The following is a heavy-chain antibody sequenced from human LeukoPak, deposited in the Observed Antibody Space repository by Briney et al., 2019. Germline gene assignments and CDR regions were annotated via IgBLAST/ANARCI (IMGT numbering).Heavy chain of an antibody. CDR2: ISAYNGNT. CDR1: GYTFTSYG. V-gene: IGHV1-18*01. D-gene: IGHD2-2*01. J-gene: IGHJ4*02. Sequence: ASVKVSCKASGYTFTSYGISWVRQAPGQGPEWMGWISAYNGNTNYAQKLQGRVTMTTDTSTSTAYMELRSLRSDDTAVYYCARDGCSSTSCFDFDYWGQGTLVTVSS. CDR3: ARDGCSSTSCFDFDY.